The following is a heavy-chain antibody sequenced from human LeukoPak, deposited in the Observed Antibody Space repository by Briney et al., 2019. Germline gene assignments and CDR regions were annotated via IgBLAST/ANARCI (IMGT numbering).Heavy chain of an antibody. V-gene: IGHV3-21*01. CDR3: ARGAEFCSRTRCRYSMDV. J-gene: IGHJ6*02. Sequence: GGSLRLSCAASGFTFSSYSMNWVRQAPGKGLEWVSSISSSSSYIYYADSVKGRFTISSDYAKNSPYLQMNSLRDEDTPVYYCARGAEFCSRTRCRYSMDVCGQGTTVTVSS. D-gene: IGHD2-2*01. CDR2: ISSSSSYI. CDR1: GFTFSSYS.